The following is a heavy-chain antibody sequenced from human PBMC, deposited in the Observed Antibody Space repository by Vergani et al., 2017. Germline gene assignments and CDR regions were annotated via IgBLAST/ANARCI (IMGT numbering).Heavy chain of an antibody. CDR1: GASIRSSNYY. CDR3: ARHSTVEWLVKLGWIDP. Sequence: QLQLQESGPGLVKPSATLSLTCSGSGASIRSSNYYWGWIRQPPGKGLEWIASIYYSWSTYYNPSLKSRVTISVDTSKNQFSLKLSSVTAAYTAVYFCARHSTVEWLVKLGWIDPWGQGILVTVSS. CDR2: IYYSWST. V-gene: IGHV4-39*01. J-gene: IGHJ5*02. D-gene: IGHD6-19*01.